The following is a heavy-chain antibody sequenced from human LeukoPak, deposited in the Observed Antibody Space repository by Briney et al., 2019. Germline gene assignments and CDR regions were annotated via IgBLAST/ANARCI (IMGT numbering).Heavy chain of an antibody. CDR3: ARAEWSNWYFDL. V-gene: IGHV3-7*03. J-gene: IGHJ2*01. Sequence: GGSLRLSCAASGFTFSTYWMNWVRQAPGKGLEWVANIKQDGSEKYYVDSVKGRFTLSRDSAKNSLYLQMNSLRAEDAAVYYCARAEWSNWYFDLWGRGTLVTVSS. CDR1: GFTFSTYW. CDR2: IKQDGSEK. D-gene: IGHD3-3*01.